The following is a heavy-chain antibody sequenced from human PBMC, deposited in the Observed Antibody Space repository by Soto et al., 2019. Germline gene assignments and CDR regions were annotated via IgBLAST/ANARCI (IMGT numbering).Heavy chain of an antibody. CDR1: GFSLSTTGVG. J-gene: IGHJ4*02. Sequence: QITLKESGPTLVKPTQTLTLTCSFSGFSLSTTGVGVGWIRQSPGKALEWLEIIYWDNDKRYRPYLKRSLTITQDPSKNQVLLTVTNMAPLNTGTYFCARSLWFAGLHRGQGALVTVSS. V-gene: IGHV2-5*02. D-gene: IGHD3-10*01. CDR3: ARSLWFAGLH. CDR2: IYWDNDK.